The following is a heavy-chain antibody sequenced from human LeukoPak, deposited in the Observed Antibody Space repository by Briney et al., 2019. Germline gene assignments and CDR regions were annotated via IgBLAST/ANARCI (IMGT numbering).Heavy chain of an antibody. Sequence: SETLSLTCTVSGDSISSSSYYWGWIRQPPGKGLEWVGSLYFSGTTYYNPSLKSRVTMSADTSMKQFSLKLSSVTAADTAVFYCARHSSVYSYGHAPFDYWGQGTLVTVSS. J-gene: IGHJ4*02. CDR2: LYFSGTT. D-gene: IGHD5-18*01. CDR1: GDSISSSSYY. CDR3: ARHSSVYSYGHAPFDY. V-gene: IGHV4-39*01.